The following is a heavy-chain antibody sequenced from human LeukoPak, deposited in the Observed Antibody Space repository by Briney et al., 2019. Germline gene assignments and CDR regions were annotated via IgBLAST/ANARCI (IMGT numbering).Heavy chain of an antibody. D-gene: IGHD6-19*01. Sequence: GGSLRLSCAASGFTFSSYAMHWVRQAPGKGLEWVAVISYDGSNKYYADSVKGRFTISRDNSKNTLYLQMNSLRAEDTVVYYCARVAVAEFYYFDYWGQGTLVTVSS. V-gene: IGHV3-30*04. CDR1: GFTFSSYA. CDR3: ARVAVAEFYYFDY. J-gene: IGHJ4*02. CDR2: ISYDGSNK.